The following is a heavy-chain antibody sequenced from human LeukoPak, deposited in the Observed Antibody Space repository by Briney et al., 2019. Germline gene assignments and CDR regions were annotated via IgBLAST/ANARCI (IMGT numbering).Heavy chain of an antibody. CDR2: INDDGKEE. J-gene: IGHJ4*02. CDR1: GFTFSSYW. V-gene: IGHV3-7*01. CDR3: ARDPEYGALNS. Sequence: GGSLRLSCAASGFTFSSYWMAWVRQAPGKGLEWVANINDDGKEEKYVDSVKGRFTISRDNAKNSLFLQLNSLRAEDTAIYYCARDPEYGALNSWGQGTLVSVSS. D-gene: IGHD4-17*01.